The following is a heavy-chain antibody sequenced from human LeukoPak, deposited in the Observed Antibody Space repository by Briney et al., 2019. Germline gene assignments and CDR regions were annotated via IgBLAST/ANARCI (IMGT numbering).Heavy chain of an antibody. Sequence: GASVKVSCKASGYTFTGYYMHWVRQAPGQGLEWMGWINPNSGGTNYAQKFQGRVTMTRDTSISTAYMELSRLRSDDTAVYYCARPRYSGSQLRFYFDYWGQGTLVTVSS. CDR3: ARPRYSGSQLRFYFDY. J-gene: IGHJ4*02. CDR2: INPNSGGT. D-gene: IGHD1-26*01. CDR1: GYTFTGYY. V-gene: IGHV1-2*02.